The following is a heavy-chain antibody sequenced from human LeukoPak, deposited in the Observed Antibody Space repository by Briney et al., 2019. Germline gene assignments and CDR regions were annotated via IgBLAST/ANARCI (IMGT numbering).Heavy chain of an antibody. D-gene: IGHD2-2*01. J-gene: IGHJ4*02. Sequence: PSETLSLICAVYGGSFSGYYWSWIRQPPGKGLEWIGEINHSGSTNYNPSLKSRVTISVDTSKNQLSLKLSSVTAADTAVYYCARGYCSSTSCLYYFDYWGQGTLVTVSS. CDR2: INHSGST. V-gene: IGHV4-34*01. CDR3: ARGYCSSTSCLYYFDY. CDR1: GGSFSGYY.